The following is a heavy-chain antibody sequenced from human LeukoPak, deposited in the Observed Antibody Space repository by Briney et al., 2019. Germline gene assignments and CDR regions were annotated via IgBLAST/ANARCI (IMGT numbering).Heavy chain of an antibody. CDR2: IIPIFGTA. CDR1: GYTFTSYG. Sequence: ASVKVSCKASGYTFTSYGISWVRQAPGQGLEWMGGIIPIFGTANYAQKFQGRVTITADESTSTAYMELSSLRSEDTAVYYCARRGGYGDYVSFDIWGQGTMVTVSS. J-gene: IGHJ3*02. V-gene: IGHV1-69*13. D-gene: IGHD4-17*01. CDR3: ARRGGYGDYVSFDI.